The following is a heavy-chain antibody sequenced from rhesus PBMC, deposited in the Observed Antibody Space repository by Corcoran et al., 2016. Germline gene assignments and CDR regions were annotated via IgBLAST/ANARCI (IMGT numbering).Heavy chain of an antibody. CDR3: ARDGHDYGNYDDY. CDR1: GGSISDDYY. J-gene: IGHJ4*01. V-gene: IGHV4-106*01. CDR2: LYGSGGGT. D-gene: IGHD4-29*01. Sequence: QVQLQESGPGLVKPSETLSLTCAVSGGSISDDYYWSWIRQPPGKGLEWIGYLYGSGGGTNYTPSLKNRVTISIDTSKNQFSLKLSSVTAADTAVYYCARDGHDYGNYDDYWGQGVLVTVSS.